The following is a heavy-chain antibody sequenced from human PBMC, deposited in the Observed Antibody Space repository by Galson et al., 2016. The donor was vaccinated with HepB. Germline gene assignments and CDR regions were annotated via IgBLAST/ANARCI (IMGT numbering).Heavy chain of an antibody. CDR1: GGSLNDYY. CDR3: ARPTSSGYGDAFDV. CDR2: VYHSGTT. V-gene: IGHV4-59*01. Sequence: ETLSLTCTVSGGSLNDYYWSWLRQPPGKGLQWNGYVYHSGTTKYNPSLKSRVTMSVDPSKSQFTLKMTSVTAADTAVYYCARPTSSGYGDAFDVWGQGTVVTVSS. J-gene: IGHJ3*01. D-gene: IGHD5-12*01.